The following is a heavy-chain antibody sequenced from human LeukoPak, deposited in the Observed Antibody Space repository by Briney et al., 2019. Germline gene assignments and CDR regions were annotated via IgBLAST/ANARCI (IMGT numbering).Heavy chain of an antibody. CDR3: AKRTDAFDI. V-gene: IGHV3-23*01. Sequence: PGGSLRLSCAASGLTFSNYVMNWARQAPGRRLELVSDISGSGGSTYYADSVKGRFTISRDNSKNMLYLQMNSLRAEDTAVYFCAKRTDAFDIGGQGTMVTVSS. CDR1: GLTFSNYV. CDR2: ISGSGGST. J-gene: IGHJ3*02.